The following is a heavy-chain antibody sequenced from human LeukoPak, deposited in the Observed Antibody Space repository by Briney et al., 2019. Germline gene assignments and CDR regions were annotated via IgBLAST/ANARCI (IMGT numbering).Heavy chain of an antibody. D-gene: IGHD6-19*01. Sequence: SETLSLTCTVSGGSISSYSWNWIRQPPGKGLEWIGYISYSGSTNYNPSLRSRGTISVDTSKNQFSLKLSSVPAADAAVYYCASSSSGNPLYYFDYWGQGILVTVSS. CDR1: GGSISSYS. V-gene: IGHV4-59*08. CDR3: ASSSSGNPLYYFDY. J-gene: IGHJ4*02. CDR2: ISYSGST.